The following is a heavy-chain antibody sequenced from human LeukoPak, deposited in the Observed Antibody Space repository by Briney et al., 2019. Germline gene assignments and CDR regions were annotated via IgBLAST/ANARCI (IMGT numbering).Heavy chain of an antibody. V-gene: IGHV1-2*02. CDR3: ARAQSLTAPAGTFANS. D-gene: IGHD6-13*01. CDR2: INPNSGDT. CDR1: GYTFTGYF. J-gene: IGHJ4*02. Sequence: ASVKVSCKASGYTFTGYFLHWARRAPGQGLEWMGWINPNSGDTSYTQTFQGRVTMTRDTSISTAYMELSSLRSDDTAVYYCARAQSLTAPAGTFANSWGQGTLVTVSS.